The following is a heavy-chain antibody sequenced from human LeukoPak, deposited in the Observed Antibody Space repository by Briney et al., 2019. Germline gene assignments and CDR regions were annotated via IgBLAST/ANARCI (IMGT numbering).Heavy chain of an antibody. CDR2: IVPIPGTS. CDR1: GEAFSSFE. D-gene: IGHD2-2*02. J-gene: IGHJ6*02. CDR3: ARKVPIYGMDV. Sequence: GASVKVSCKASGEAFSSFEITWVRQAPGQGLEWMGRIVPIPGTSNYAEKFQGRVTITADRSTNTAYMDLNSLRYEDTAVYYCARKVPIYGMDVWGQGTTVIVSS. V-gene: IGHV1-69*04.